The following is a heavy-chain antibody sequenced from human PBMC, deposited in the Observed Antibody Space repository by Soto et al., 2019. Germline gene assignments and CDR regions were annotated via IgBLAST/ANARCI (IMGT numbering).Heavy chain of an antibody. CDR1: GFTFSSYA. Sequence: GGSLRLSCAASGFTFSSYAMIWVRRAPGKGLDWVSKISTSGAYTYYTDSVKGRFTISRDNPNNTLHLQMNSLRAEDTAVYYCAIDPSGSYSSYWGQGTLVTVSS. CDR2: ISTSGAYT. J-gene: IGHJ4*02. CDR3: AIDPSGSYSSY. D-gene: IGHD1-26*01. V-gene: IGHV3-23*01.